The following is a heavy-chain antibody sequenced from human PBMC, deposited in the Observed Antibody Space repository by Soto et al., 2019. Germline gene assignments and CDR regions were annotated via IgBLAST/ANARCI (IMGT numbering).Heavy chain of an antibody. CDR2: ISGSGGST. CDR1: GFTFSSYA. CDR3: AKVQDRGVVPAARGYFDY. V-gene: IGHV3-23*01. J-gene: IGHJ4*02. D-gene: IGHD2-2*01. Sequence: EVQLLESGGGLVQPGGSLRLSCAASGFTFSSYAMSWVRQAPGKGLEWVSAISGSGGSTYYADSVKGRFTISRDNSKNTLYLQMNSLRAEDTAVYYCAKVQDRGVVPAARGYFDYWGQGTLVTVSS.